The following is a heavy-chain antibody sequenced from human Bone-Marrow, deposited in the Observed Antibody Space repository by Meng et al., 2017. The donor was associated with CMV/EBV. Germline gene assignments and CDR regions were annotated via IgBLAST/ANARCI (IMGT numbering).Heavy chain of an antibody. Sequence: GESLKISCAASGFTFDDYDMSWVRQAPGKGLEWVSGIHWYGGSTDYADSVKGRFTISRDNAKNYLYLQMNSPRAEDTALYYCASFGFSSTSRPFDYWGQGTLVTVSS. CDR2: IHWYGGST. J-gene: IGHJ4*02. D-gene: IGHD2-2*01. CDR1: GFTFDDYD. V-gene: IGHV3-20*04. CDR3: ASFGFSSTSRPFDY.